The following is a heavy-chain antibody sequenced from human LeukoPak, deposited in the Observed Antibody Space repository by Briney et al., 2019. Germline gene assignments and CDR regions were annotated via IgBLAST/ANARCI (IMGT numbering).Heavy chain of an antibody. Sequence: SQTLSLTCGVSGTSFTSYYWSWIRQTPGKGLEWIGEVNHSGYTNMNPSLKSRVTISVDTSKNQFSLMMTSVTAADTAVYFCARMTTGHDYWGQGILVTVSS. V-gene: IGHV4-34*01. CDR1: GTSFTSYY. D-gene: IGHD4-17*01. CDR2: VNHSGYT. J-gene: IGHJ4*02. CDR3: ARMTTGHDY.